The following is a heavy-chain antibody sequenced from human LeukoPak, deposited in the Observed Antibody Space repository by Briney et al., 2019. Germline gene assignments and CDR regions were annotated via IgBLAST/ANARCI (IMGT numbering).Heavy chain of an antibody. V-gene: IGHV3-7*01. CDR2: IKEDGSDK. D-gene: IGHD1-1*01. J-gene: IGHJ4*02. Sequence: GGSLRLSCAASGFTFSLHYMGWVRQTPGKGWEWVANIKEDGSDKFYVDSVKGRFTISKDNAKNSVYLQMNSLRAEDTGVYYCARHRYFYFDLWGRGTLVTVSS. CDR1: GFTFSLHY. CDR3: ARHRYFYFDL.